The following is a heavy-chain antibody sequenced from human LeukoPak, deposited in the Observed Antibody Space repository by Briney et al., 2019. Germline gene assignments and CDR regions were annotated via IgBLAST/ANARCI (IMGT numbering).Heavy chain of an antibody. CDR2: ISGSGGST. Sequence: GGSLRLSCAASGFTFNNYAMSWVRQAPGKGLEWVSGISGSGGSTYYADSVKGRFTISRDNSKNTLYLQMNSLRAEETAVYYCAKYPYYDFWSGYSKWFDPWGQGTLVTVSS. J-gene: IGHJ5*02. CDR1: GFTFNNYA. CDR3: AKYPYYDFWSGYSKWFDP. V-gene: IGHV3-23*01. D-gene: IGHD3-3*01.